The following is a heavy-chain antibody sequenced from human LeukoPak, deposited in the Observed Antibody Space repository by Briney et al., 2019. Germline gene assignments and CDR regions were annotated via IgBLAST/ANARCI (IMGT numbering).Heavy chain of an antibody. J-gene: IGHJ6*02. CDR2: ITGSAGST. D-gene: IGHD3-3*01. Sequence: PGGSLRLSCAASGFTFSSYAMIWVRQAPGKGLEWVSAITGSAGSTYYADSVKGRFTISRDNSKNTLYLQMNSLRAEDTAVYYCARDDGVTIFGVVISPNYGMDVWGQGTTVTVSS. CDR3: ARDDGVTIFGVVISPNYGMDV. CDR1: GFTFSSYA. V-gene: IGHV3-23*01.